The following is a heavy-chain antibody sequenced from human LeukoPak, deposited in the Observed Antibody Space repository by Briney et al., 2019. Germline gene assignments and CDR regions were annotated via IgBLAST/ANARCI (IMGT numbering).Heavy chain of an antibody. CDR1: GFTFGDYA. V-gene: IGHV3-49*04. CDR2: IRSKAYGGTT. D-gene: IGHD3-22*01. J-gene: IGHJ3*02. CDR3: TRAPSYYDSSGYKGDAFDI. Sequence: GGPLRLSCTASGFTFGDYAMSWVRQAPGKGLEWLGFIRSKAYGGTTEYAESVKGRFTISRDDSKSIAYLQMNSLKTEDTAVYYCTRAPSYYDSSGYKGDAFDIWGQGTMVTVSS.